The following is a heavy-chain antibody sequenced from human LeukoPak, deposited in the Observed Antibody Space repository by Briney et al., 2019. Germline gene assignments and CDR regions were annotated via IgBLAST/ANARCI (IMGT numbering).Heavy chain of an antibody. CDR3: AFGAVSDAFDI. J-gene: IGHJ3*02. V-gene: IGHV1-2*02. D-gene: IGHD1-26*01. Sequence: ASVKVSCKASGYTFTVYYMNWVRQAPGQGIEWMGWINPNSGGTNYAQKFQGRGTMTRDTSISTAYMELSRLRSDDTAVYYCAFGAVSDAFDIWGQGTMVTVSS. CDR1: GYTFTVYY. CDR2: INPNSGGT.